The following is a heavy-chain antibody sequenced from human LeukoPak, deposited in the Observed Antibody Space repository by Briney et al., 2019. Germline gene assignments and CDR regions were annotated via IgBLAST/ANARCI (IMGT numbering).Heavy chain of an antibody. CDR3: ARDFRGPDAFDM. CDR2: ISSSSSYI. V-gene: IGHV3-21*01. CDR1: GFTVSNNY. Sequence: GGSLRLSCAASGFTVSNNYMSWVRPAPGKGLEWVSSISSSSSYIYYADSVKGRFTISRDNAKNSLYLQMNSLRAEDTAVYYCARDFRGPDAFDMWGQGTMVTVSS. J-gene: IGHJ3*02.